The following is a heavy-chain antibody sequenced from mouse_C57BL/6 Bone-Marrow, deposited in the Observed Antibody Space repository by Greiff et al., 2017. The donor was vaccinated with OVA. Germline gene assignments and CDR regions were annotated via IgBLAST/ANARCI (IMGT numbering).Heavy chain of an antibody. CDR1: GYTFTSYG. J-gene: IGHJ3*01. D-gene: IGHD2-5*01. CDR3: ARGRAYYSNPWFAY. Sequence: VNLVESGAELARPGASVKLSCKASGYTFTSYGISWVKQRTGQGLEWIGEIYPRSGNTYYNEKFKGKATLTADKSSSTAYMELRSLTSEDSAVYFCARGRAYYSNPWFAYWGQGTLVTVSA. V-gene: IGHV1-81*01. CDR2: IYPRSGNT.